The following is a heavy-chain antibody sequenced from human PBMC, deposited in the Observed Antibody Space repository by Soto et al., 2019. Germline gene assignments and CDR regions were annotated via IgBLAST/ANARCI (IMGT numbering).Heavy chain of an antibody. D-gene: IGHD3-22*01. J-gene: IGHJ3*02. CDR3: ATCLYDSSSEDAFDI. Sequence: PGGSLRLSCAASGFTFSSYGMHWVRQAPGKGLEWVAVISYDGSNKYYADSVKGRFTISRDNSKNTLYLQMNSLRAEDTAVYYCATCLYDSSSEDAFDIWGQGTMVTVSS. CDR1: GFTFSSYG. CDR2: ISYDGSNK. V-gene: IGHV3-30*03.